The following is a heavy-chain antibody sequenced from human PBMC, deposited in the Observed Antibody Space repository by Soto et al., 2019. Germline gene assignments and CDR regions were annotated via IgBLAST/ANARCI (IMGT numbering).Heavy chain of an antibody. V-gene: IGHV3-30-3*01. CDR3: ARSHYYDSSGSTLVRFDY. CDR1: GFTFSMYA. D-gene: IGHD3-22*01. CDR2: ISHDGSNK. Sequence: PGGSLRLSCAASGFTFSMYAMHWVRQAPGKGLEWVAVISHDGSNKYYADSAKGRFTISRDNSKNTLSLQMNSLRAEDTAVYYCARSHYYDSSGSTLVRFDYWGQGSLVTVSS. J-gene: IGHJ4*02.